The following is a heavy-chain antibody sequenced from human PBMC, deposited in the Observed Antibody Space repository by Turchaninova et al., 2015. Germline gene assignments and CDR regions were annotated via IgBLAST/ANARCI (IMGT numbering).Heavy chain of an antibody. CDR3: ARLSMTTVTRGAFDI. CDR1: GGSISSSRYS. D-gene: IGHD4-11*01. CDR2: IYYSGST. V-gene: IGHV4-39*01. J-gene: IGHJ3*02. Sequence: QPQLQESGPGLVKPSETLSLPSTLSGGSISSSRYSWGWIRQPPGKGLEWIGSIYYSGSTYYNPSLKSRVTISVDTSKNQFSLKLSSVTAADTAVYYCARLSMTTVTRGAFDIWGQGTMVTVSS.